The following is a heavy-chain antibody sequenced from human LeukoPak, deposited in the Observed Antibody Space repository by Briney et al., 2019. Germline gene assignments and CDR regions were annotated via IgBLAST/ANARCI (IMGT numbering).Heavy chain of an antibody. V-gene: IGHV3-74*01. CDR3: ARDVPHNWFDT. Sequence: GGSLRLSCAASGITFGNNWMHWVRQGPGKGLGWISRINSDGGGAIYADSVKGRFTVTRDNAKNTLYLQMNSLRAEDTAVYYCARDVPHNWFDTWGQGTPVTVSS. CDR2: INSDGGGA. J-gene: IGHJ5*02. CDR1: GITFGNNW.